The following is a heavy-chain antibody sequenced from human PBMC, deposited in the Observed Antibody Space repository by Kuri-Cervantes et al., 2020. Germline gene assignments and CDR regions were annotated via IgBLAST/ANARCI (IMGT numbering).Heavy chain of an antibody. CDR1: GFTFSSYA. CDR3: AKGPPRCSGCQKGYFDY. CDR2: ISYDGSNK. D-gene: IGHD6-19*01. Sequence: GESLKISCAASGFTFSSYAMHWVRQAPGKGLEWAAVISYDGSNKYYADSVKGRFTISRDNSKNTVYLQMNSLRAEDTAVYYCAKGPPRCSGCQKGYFDYWGQGTLVTVSS. J-gene: IGHJ4*02. V-gene: IGHV3-30*01.